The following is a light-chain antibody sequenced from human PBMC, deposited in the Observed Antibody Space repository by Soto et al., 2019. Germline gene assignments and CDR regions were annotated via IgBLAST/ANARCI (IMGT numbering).Light chain of an antibody. CDR2: DVS. V-gene: IGKV1-5*01. Sequence: DIQMTQSPSTLSASVGDRVTITCRASQSVSGWLAWYQQRPGTAPKLLIYDVSGLASGVPSRFSGSGYGTNFTLTISSLQADDFATYYCQHYSTYSVTFGPGTKVDSK. J-gene: IGKJ3*01. CDR1: QSVSGW. CDR3: QHYSTYSVT.